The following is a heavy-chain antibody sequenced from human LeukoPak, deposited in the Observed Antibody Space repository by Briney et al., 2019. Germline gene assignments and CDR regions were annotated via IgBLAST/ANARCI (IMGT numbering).Heavy chain of an antibody. J-gene: IGHJ1*01. V-gene: IGHV1-18*01. CDR3: ARDLDCSSTNCYGYFQH. Sequence: ASVKVSCKASGYTFSTHGITWVRQAPGQGLEWMGWISAYNGNTNYAQKLQGRVTMTTDTSTSTAYMELRSLRSDDTAVYYCARDLDCSSTNCYGYFQHWGQGTLVTVSS. CDR2: ISAYNGNT. D-gene: IGHD2-2*01. CDR1: GYTFSTHG.